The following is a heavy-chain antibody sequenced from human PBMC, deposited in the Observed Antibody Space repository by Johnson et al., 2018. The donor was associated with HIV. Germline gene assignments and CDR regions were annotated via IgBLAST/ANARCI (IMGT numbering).Heavy chain of an antibody. CDR1: GFTFSSYA. CDR2: ILYDGSNK. J-gene: IGHJ3*02. CDR3: ARDLTSGSYSGSAFDI. D-gene: IGHD1-26*01. Sequence: HVQLVESGGGVVQPGRSLRLSCAASGFTFSSYAMHWVRQAPGKGLAWVAVILYDGSNKYYVDSVKGRFTISRDNSKNTLYLQMNSLRAEATSVYYCARDLTSGSYSGSAFDIWGQGTMVTVSS. V-gene: IGHV3-30*14.